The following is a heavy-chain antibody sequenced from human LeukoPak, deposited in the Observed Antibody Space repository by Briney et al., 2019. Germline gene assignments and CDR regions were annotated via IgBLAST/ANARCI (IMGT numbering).Heavy chain of an antibody. Sequence: SETLSLTCTVSGGSVSSYYWGWIRQPPGRGLEWIGYIYYSGSTNSNASLKSRVTIFVDPSKNQFSLRLSSVTAADTAVYYCARHRAYSYSSPFDIWGQGTMVTVSS. V-gene: IGHV4-59*08. D-gene: IGHD6-6*01. J-gene: IGHJ3*02. CDR3: ARHRAYSYSSPFDI. CDR2: IYYSGST. CDR1: GGSVSSYY.